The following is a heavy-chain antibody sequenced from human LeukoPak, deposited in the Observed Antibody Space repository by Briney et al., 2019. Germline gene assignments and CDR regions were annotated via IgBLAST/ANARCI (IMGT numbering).Heavy chain of an antibody. V-gene: IGHV1-2*02. J-gene: IGHJ4*02. D-gene: IGHD3-10*01. CDR3: ARDMWGISLIFP. Sequence: GASVKVSCKASGYIFRGYSIHWVRQVSGEGPEWMGFINPSNGATTYAEKFQARVAMSADTSINTAYMELTGLTSDDTAMYYCARDMWGISLIFPWGQGTLVTVSS. CDR2: INPSNGAT. CDR1: GYIFRGYS.